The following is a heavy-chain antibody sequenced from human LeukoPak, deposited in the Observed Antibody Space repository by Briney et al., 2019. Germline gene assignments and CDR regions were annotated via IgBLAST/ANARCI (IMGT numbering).Heavy chain of an antibody. CDR3: ARGSVADYYDSSGKPDY. CDR2: MNPNSGNT. Sequence: ASVKVSCKASGYTFTSYDINWVRQATGQGLEWMGWMNPNSGNTGYAQKFQGRVTMTRNTSISTAYMELSSLRSGDTAVYYCARGSVADYYDSSGKPDYWGQGTLVTVSS. V-gene: IGHV1-8*01. D-gene: IGHD3-22*01. CDR1: GYTFTSYD. J-gene: IGHJ4*02.